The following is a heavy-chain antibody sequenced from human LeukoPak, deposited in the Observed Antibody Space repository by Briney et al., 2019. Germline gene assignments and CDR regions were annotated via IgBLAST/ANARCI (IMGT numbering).Heavy chain of an antibody. Sequence: GGSLRLSCVASGFIFSNYWMHWVRQIPGKGLVWVARIKSDGTSTTYADSVKGRFTIFRDNAKDTLYLQMSGLRAEDTAIYHCVRDYGGYWGHGTLVTVSS. CDR2: IKSDGTST. CDR3: VRDYGGY. D-gene: IGHD4-23*01. V-gene: IGHV3-74*03. J-gene: IGHJ4*01. CDR1: GFIFSNYW.